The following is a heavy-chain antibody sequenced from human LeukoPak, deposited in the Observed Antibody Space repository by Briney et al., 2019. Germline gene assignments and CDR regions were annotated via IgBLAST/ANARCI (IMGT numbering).Heavy chain of an antibody. Sequence: SETLSLTCAVSGYSINSVYYWGWMRQPPGKGLEWIGNIYHSGSTYYNPSLKSRVTISVDTSKNHFSLKLSSVIAADTAVYYCARAASIAVASPGTFDYWGQGNLVTVSS. CDR2: IYHSGST. CDR3: ARAASIAVASPGTFDY. J-gene: IGHJ4*02. CDR1: GYSINSVYY. V-gene: IGHV4-38-2*01. D-gene: IGHD6-19*01.